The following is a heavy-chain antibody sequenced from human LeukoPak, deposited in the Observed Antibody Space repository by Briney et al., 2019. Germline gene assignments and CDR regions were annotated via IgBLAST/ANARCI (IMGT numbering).Heavy chain of an antibody. CDR3: AKVQEVGSCCIKTTWIDY. CDR2: ISADGIRT. Sequence: GGSLRLSCAASGSGFAFAGAWMHWVRQVPGKGPEWVSLISADGIRTTYADSVKGRFIISRDNAKNTLYLQMSSLRAEDTAVYYCAKVQEVGSCCIKTTWIDYWGQGTLVTVSS. D-gene: IGHD2-15*01. J-gene: IGHJ4*02. CDR1: GSGFAFAGAW. V-gene: IGHV3-74*01.